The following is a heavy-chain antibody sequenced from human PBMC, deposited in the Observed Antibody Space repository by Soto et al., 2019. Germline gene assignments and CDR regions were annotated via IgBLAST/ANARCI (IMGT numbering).Heavy chain of an antibody. J-gene: IGHJ2*01. D-gene: IGHD3-10*01. CDR3: ARRATPTYYYGSGSYLHYWYLDL. CDR1: GGSISSSSYY. V-gene: IGHV4-39*07. CDR2: ICYSGST. Sequence: PSETLSLTCTGSGGSISSSSYYWGWLRQPPGKGLEWIRNICYSGSTYYNPSLKSRVTISVDTSKNQFSLKLSSVTAADTAVYYCARRATPTYYYGSGSYLHYWYLDLWGRGTLVTVSS.